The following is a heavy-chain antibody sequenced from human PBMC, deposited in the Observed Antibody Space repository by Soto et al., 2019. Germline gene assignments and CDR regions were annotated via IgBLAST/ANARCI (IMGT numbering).Heavy chain of an antibody. V-gene: IGHV3-74*01. CDR3: VRDRSYNMDV. J-gene: IGHJ6*02. Sequence: GVLRLSCAASGFMFNTYWMHWIRQATGKGLTWVSRINSDGTGINYADSVKGRFTISRDNAKNTLYLQMSSLSAEDSAVYYCVRDRSYNMDVWGQGTTVTVSS. CDR2: INSDGTGI. D-gene: IGHD1-1*01. CDR1: GFMFNTYW.